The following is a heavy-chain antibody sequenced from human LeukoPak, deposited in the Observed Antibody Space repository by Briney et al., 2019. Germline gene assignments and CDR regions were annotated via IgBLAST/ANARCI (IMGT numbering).Heavy chain of an antibody. CDR2: ITSDGGTT. CDR1: GFTFSNYA. Sequence: QPGGSLRLSCAASGFTFSNYAMHWVRQARGKGLEYVSAITSDGGTTFYADSVKGRFTISRDNFKNTLYLQMGSLRGEDLAVYYCARAGTQYYYDYWGQATLVTVSS. CDR3: ARAGTQYYYDY. D-gene: IGHD3-10*01. J-gene: IGHJ4*02. V-gene: IGHV3-64*02.